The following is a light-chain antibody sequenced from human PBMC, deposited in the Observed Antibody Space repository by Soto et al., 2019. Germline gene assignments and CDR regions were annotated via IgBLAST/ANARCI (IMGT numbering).Light chain of an antibody. J-gene: IGLJ2*01. Sequence: QSALTQPASVSGSPGQSITISCTGTSSDVGGYNYVSWYKQHPGKAPKLRIYDVSNRPSGVSNRFSGSKSGNTASLTISGLQAEDEADYYCSSYTSSSTLFGGGTKLTVL. CDR3: SSYTSSSTL. CDR1: SSDVGGYNY. CDR2: DVS. V-gene: IGLV2-14*01.